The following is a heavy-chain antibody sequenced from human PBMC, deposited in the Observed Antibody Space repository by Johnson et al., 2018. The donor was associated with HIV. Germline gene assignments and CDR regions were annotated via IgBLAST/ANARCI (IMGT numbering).Heavy chain of an antibody. Sequence: QVQLVESGGGLVKPGGSLILSCAGSGFTFIDYYMSWIRQAPGKGLEWISYISGSGSTIYYADSVKGRFTISRDNAKNSLYLQMNSLRAEDTAVYYCARVKDPDAFDIWGQGTMVTVSS. CDR1: GFTFIDYY. CDR3: ARVKDPDAFDI. CDR2: ISGSGSTI. J-gene: IGHJ3*02. V-gene: IGHV3-11*01.